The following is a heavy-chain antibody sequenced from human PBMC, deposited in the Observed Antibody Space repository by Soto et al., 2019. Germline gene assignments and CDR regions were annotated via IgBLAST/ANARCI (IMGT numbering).Heavy chain of an antibody. D-gene: IGHD3-10*01. CDR1: EFTFSGRS. V-gene: IGHV3-74*01. J-gene: IGHJ6*03. CDR2: IDKVGTDS. CDR3: ARGWFGPDV. Sequence: EVQLVESGGGVVQPGGSLRLSCAASEFTFSGRSVHWVRQAPGKGLVWVSGIDKVGTDSTYADSVKGRFTSSRDNAKNTVYLQMTILRVEDTAVYYCARGWFGPDVWGKGTTVTVSS.